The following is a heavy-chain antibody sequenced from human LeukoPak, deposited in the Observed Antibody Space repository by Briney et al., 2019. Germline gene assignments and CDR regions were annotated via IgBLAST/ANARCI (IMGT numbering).Heavy chain of an antibody. CDR3: VRDMDV. Sequence: GGSLRLSCVTSGFTFSSYWMTWVRQAPGKGLEWVANINQDGHEKDYVDSVRGRFTISRDNPKNSLYLQMNSLRAEDTAVYFCVRDMDVWAQGTTVTVSS. V-gene: IGHV3-7*05. CDR1: GFTFSSYW. CDR2: INQDGHEK. J-gene: IGHJ6*02.